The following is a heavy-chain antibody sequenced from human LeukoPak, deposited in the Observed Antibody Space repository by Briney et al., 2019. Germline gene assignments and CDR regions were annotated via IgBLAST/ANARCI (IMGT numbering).Heavy chain of an antibody. Sequence: ASVKVSCKASGYTFTSYGISWVRQAPGQGLEWMGWISAYNGDTNYAQKLQGRVTMTTDTSTSTAYMELRSLRYEDTAVYYCARDVSSTSSWWFDPWGQGTLVIVSS. CDR2: ISAYNGDT. V-gene: IGHV1-18*01. CDR1: GYTFTSYG. D-gene: IGHD2-2*01. CDR3: ARDVSSTSSWWFDP. J-gene: IGHJ5*02.